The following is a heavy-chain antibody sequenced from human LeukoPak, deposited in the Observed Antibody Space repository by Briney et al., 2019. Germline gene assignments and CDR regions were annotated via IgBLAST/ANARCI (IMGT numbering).Heavy chain of an antibody. CDR1: RNTFTKYY. CDR3: ARGAPTGYAFSSGRYDY. V-gene: IGHV1-46*01. D-gene: IGHD6-6*01. Sequence: ASVKVSCKASRNTFTKYYMHWVRQAPGQGLQWMGDINASTGTTTYAQKFQGRVTMTRDTSTSTVYMELRSLRSDDSAVYYCARGAPTGYAFSSGRYDYWGQGTLVTVSS. CDR2: INASTGTT. J-gene: IGHJ4*02.